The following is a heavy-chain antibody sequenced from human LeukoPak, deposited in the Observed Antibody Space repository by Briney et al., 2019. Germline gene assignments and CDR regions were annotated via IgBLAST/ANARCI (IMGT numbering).Heavy chain of an antibody. CDR1: GFTFSSYA. V-gene: IGHV3-23*01. CDR3: AKGRNYFDSSVFQH. Sequence: GGSLRLSCAASGFTFSSYAMSWVRQAPGKGLEWVSSISGSGGSTYYADSVKGRFTISRDNSKNTLNLQVNSLRGEDTAVYYCAKGRNYFDSSVFQHWGQGTLVTVSS. D-gene: IGHD3-22*01. CDR2: ISGSGGST. J-gene: IGHJ1*01.